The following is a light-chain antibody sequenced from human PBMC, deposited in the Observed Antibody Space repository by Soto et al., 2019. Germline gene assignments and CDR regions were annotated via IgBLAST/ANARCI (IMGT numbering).Light chain of an antibody. V-gene: IGKV1-9*01. Sequence: DIQLTQSPSVLSASVGDTVTITCRASQALSNYLAWYQQKPGKAPDLLIYSASTLQSGVPSRFSGSGSETEFSLTIRALQPEGSATYYCQQLSRYPLTFGGGTKVDIK. CDR3: QQLSRYPLT. J-gene: IGKJ4*01. CDR1: QALSNY. CDR2: SAS.